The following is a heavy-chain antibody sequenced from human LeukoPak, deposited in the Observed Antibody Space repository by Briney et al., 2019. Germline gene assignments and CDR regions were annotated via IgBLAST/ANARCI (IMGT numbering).Heavy chain of an antibody. D-gene: IGHD5-18*01. J-gene: IGHJ6*02. Sequence: GGSLRLSCAASGFTFSSYAMSWVRQAPGKGLEWVSVIYSGGSTYYADSVKGRFTISRDNSKNTLYLQMNSLRAEDTAVYYCARDLVKDTASSRVDYYYYYGMDVWGQGTTVTVSS. CDR2: IYSGGST. V-gene: IGHV3-53*01. CDR3: ARDLVKDTASSRVDYYYYYGMDV. CDR1: GFTFSSYA.